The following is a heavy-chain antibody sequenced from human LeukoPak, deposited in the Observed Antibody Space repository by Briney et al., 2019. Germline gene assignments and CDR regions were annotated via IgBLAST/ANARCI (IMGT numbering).Heavy chain of an antibody. D-gene: IGHD5-18*01. V-gene: IGHV4-31*03. CDR2: IYYSGST. CDR3: ARSTTAIPGYFDY. J-gene: IGHJ4*02. CDR1: GGSISSGGYY. Sequence: SETLSLTCTVSGGSISSGGYYWSWIRQHPGKGLEWIGYIYYSGSTYYNPSLKSRATISVDTSKNQFSLKLSSVTAADTAVYYCARSTTAIPGYFDYWGQGTLVTVSS.